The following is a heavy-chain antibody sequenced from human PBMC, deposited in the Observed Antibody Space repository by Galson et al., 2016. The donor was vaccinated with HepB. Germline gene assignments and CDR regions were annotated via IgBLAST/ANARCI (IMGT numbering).Heavy chain of an antibody. CDR3: ARGRMGHSYGNFDY. V-gene: IGHV6-1*01. Sequence: CAISGDSVSTNTAHWNWIRQSPSRGLEWLGRTYYRSEWYNDYAVSVQSRINVNPDTSKNQFSLQLNSVTPEDTAVYFCARGRMGHSYGNFDYWGQGILVTVSS. D-gene: IGHD3-16*01. CDR1: GDSVSTNTAH. CDR2: TYYRSEWYN. J-gene: IGHJ4*02.